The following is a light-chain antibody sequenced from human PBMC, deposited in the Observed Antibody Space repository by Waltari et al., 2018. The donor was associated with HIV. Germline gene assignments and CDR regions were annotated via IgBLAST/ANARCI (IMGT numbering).Light chain of an antibody. CDR1: PCLLSSSDNKNY. Sequence: VMTQSPHSLAASLGELAIFNWKSSPCLLSSSDNKNYLAWYQKKPGQPPKLLISSASNRESGVPDRFSGSGSGTDFTLTISSLQPEDVAVYYCQQYYGAPQTFGQGTKVEIK. J-gene: IGKJ2*01. CDR2: SAS. CDR3: QQYYGAPQT. V-gene: IGKV4-1*01.